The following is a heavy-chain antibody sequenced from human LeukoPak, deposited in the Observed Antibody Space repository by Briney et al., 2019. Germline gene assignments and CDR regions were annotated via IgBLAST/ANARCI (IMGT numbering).Heavy chain of an antibody. CDR1: GGTFSSYA. CDR2: IIPIFGTA. V-gene: IGHV1-69*01. Sequence: ASVKVSCKASGGTFSSYAISWVRQAPGQGLEWMGGIIPIFGTANYAQKFQGRVTITADESTSTAYMELSSLRSEDTAVYYCARDNSSGFLGFDYWGQGTLVTVSS. J-gene: IGHJ4*02. D-gene: IGHD6-19*01. CDR3: ARDNSSGFLGFDY.